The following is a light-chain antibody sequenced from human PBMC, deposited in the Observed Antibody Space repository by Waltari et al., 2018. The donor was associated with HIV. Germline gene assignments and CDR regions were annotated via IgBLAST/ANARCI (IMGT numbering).Light chain of an antibody. CDR3: QQYGSSPTWT. Sequence: EIVLTQSPGTLSLSPGERATLSCRASQSVSSSYLAWYQQKPGQSPRLLIYGATSTATGIPDMFSGSGSVTDFTLTNSRLEPEDFAVYYCQQYGSSPTWTFGQGTKVEIK. CDR1: QSVSSSY. V-gene: IGKV3-20*01. CDR2: GAT. J-gene: IGKJ1*01.